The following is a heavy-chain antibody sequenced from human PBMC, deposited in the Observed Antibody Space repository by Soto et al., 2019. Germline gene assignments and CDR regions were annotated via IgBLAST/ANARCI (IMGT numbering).Heavy chain of an antibody. CDR1: GFTFTSSA. V-gene: IGHV1-58*01. CDR2: IVVVSGNT. D-gene: IGHD5-12*01. CDR3: AAVLNSGYDYSDDYFDY. Sequence: SVKVSCKACGFTFTSSAVQWVRQARGQRLGWIGWIVVVSGNTNFAQKFQERVTITRDMSTSTAYMELSSLRSEDTAVYYCAAVLNSGYDYSDDYFDYWGQGTLVTVSS. J-gene: IGHJ4*02.